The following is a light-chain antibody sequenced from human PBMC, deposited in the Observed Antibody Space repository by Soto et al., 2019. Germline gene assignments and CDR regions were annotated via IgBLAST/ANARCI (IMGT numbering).Light chain of an antibody. Sequence: DSGMTQSIASLALSLGERATMNCKCSRSFVYKSNNKNHLAWYQQKPGQPPQLIIYWASTRESGVPERFSGSGSGTDFTLTISSLEAEDVAVYWCQQDFHGPFTFGGGTKVDIK. CDR1: RSFVYKSNNKNH. V-gene: IGKV4-1*01. J-gene: IGKJ4*01. CDR3: QQDFHGPFT. CDR2: WAS.